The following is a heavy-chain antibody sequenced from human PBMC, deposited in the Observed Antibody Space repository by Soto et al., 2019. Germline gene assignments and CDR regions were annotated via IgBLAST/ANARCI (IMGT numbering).Heavy chain of an antibody. D-gene: IGHD2-21*01. J-gene: IGHJ6*03. CDR3: AKSLLFVDHGYMDV. Sequence: QVQLVQSGAELKKPGSSVKVSCEASGGSFTSYSFTWVRQAPGQGLEWMGRIIPIQGKANYALKFQDRVTITADRSTRTVYTELTSLRPEDTAVYFCAKSLLFVDHGYMDVWGKGTPVTVSS. CDR2: IIPIQGKA. V-gene: IGHV1-69*02. CDR1: GGSFTSYS.